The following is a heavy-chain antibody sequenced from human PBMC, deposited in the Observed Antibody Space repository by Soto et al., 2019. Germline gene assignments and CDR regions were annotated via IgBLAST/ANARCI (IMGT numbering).Heavy chain of an antibody. CDR1: GGSISSYY. J-gene: IGHJ6*02. V-gene: IGHV4-59*01. CDR3: AREKRITIFGVVTKGNYYYDMDV. CDR2: IYYSGST. Sequence: SETLSLTCTVSGGSISSYYWSWIRQPPGKGLEWIGYIYYSGSTNYNPSLKSRVTISVDTSKNQFSLKLSSVTAADTAVYYCAREKRITIFGVVTKGNYYYDMDVWGQGTTVTVS. D-gene: IGHD3-3*01.